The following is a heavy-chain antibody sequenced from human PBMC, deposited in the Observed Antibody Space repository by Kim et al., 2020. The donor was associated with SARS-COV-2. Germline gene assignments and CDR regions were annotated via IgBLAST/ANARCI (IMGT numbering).Heavy chain of an antibody. D-gene: IGHD6-19*01. Sequence: SGSTIYYADPVKGRFTISRDNAKNSLYLQMNSLRDEDTAVYYCADAAVGYWGQGTLVTVSS. CDR2: SGSTI. J-gene: IGHJ4*02. CDR3: ADAAVGY. V-gene: IGHV3-48*02.